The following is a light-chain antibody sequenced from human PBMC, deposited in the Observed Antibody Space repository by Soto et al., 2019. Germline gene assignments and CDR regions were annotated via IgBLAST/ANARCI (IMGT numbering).Light chain of an antibody. CDR1: NFNTGNNY. CDR2: ENN. J-gene: IGLJ3*02. V-gene: IGLV1-51*01. Sequence: QSVLTQPPSVSAAPGQKVTISCSGSNFNTGNNYVSWYQQVPGTAPKLLIYENNKRPPGIPDRFSGSKSATSATLGITGLQTGDEADYYCGAAGVFGGGTKLTVL. CDR3: GAAGV.